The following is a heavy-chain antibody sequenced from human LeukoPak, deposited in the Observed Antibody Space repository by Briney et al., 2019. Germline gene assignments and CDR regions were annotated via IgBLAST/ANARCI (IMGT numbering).Heavy chain of an antibody. V-gene: IGHV4-59*12. CDR2: IYYSGST. Sequence: SETLSLTCTVSGGSISSYYWSWIRQPPGKGLEWIGYIYYSGSTKYNPSLKSRVATLVDTSKNQFSLKLNSVTAADTAVYYCARETTLTGYSSGLGFNYWGQGTLVTVSS. D-gene: IGHD6-19*01. CDR1: GGSISSYY. CDR3: ARETTLTGYSSGLGFNY. J-gene: IGHJ4*02.